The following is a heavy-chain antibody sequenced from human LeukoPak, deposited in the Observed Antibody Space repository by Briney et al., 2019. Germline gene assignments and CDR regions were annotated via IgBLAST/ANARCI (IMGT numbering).Heavy chain of an antibody. D-gene: IGHD3-22*01. J-gene: IGHJ3*02. Sequence: SETLSLTCTVSGGSISTYYWSWIRQPPGKGLEWIAYIYNSGSTNSNPSLKSRVTISVDTSKNQFSLRLSSVTAAGTAVYYCARIYYDSGAYYRRAFDIWGQGTMVSVSS. CDR1: GGSISTYY. V-gene: IGHV4-59*01. CDR3: ARIYYDSGAYYRRAFDI. CDR2: IYNSGST.